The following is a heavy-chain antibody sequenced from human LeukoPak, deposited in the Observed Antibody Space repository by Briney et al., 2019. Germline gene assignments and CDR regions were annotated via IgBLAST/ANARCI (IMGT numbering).Heavy chain of an antibody. Sequence: PGGSLRLSCAASGFTFDDYAMSWVRQTPGKGLEWVSGTNWDGGRTGYADSVKGRFTISRDNAKNSLYLQMNSLRAEDTAVYYCARDQGGVGYWGQGTLVTVSS. J-gene: IGHJ4*02. CDR3: ARDQGGVGY. CDR2: TNWDGGRT. V-gene: IGHV3-20*04. CDR1: GFTFDDYA. D-gene: IGHD3-16*01.